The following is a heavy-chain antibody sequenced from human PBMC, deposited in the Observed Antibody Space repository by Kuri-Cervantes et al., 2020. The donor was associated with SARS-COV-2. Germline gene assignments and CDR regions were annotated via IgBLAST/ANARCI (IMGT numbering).Heavy chain of an antibody. D-gene: IGHD1-26*01. J-gene: IGHJ5*02. V-gene: IGHV1-69*13. Sequence: SVKVSCKASGYTFTGYYMHWVRQAPGQGLEWMGGIIPIFGTANYAQKSQGRVTITADESTSTAYMELSSLRSEDTAVYYCATSPPIVGASNWFDPWGQGTLVTISS. CDR2: IIPIFGTA. CDR3: ATSPPIVGASNWFDP. CDR1: GYTFTGYY.